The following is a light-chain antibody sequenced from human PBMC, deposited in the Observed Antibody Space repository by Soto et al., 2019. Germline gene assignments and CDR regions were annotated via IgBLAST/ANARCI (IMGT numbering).Light chain of an antibody. Sequence: DIQMTQSPSSLSASVGDTVTITCRASQGISNYLAWYQQKPGQVPNLLIYAASTLQSGVPSRFSGSGSGTDFPLTISSLRPEDVATYYCQKYSNAPRTFGQGTKVEI. CDR2: AAS. J-gene: IGKJ1*01. CDR1: QGISNY. CDR3: QKYSNAPRT. V-gene: IGKV1-27*01.